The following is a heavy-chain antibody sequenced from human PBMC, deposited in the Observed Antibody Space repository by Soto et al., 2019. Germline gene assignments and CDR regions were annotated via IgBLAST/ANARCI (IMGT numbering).Heavy chain of an antibody. V-gene: IGHV1-18*04. Sequence: QVQLVQSGAEVKKPGASVKVSCKASGYTFTSYGIAWVRLAPGQGLEWMGWISAQNSKTTYARKFQGRATLTTDTSTNKAEWGMRSLRPDDTAIYYCARRGYFHSGGYLGYWGQGTRVTVAS. CDR3: ARRGYFHSGGYLGY. CDR2: ISAQNSKT. J-gene: IGHJ4*02. CDR1: GYTFTSYG. D-gene: IGHD3-22*01.